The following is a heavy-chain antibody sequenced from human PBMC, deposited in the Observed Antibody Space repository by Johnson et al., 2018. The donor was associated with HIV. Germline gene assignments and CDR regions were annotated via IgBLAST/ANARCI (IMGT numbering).Heavy chain of an antibody. CDR2: IRYDGSNK. CDR1: GFTFSSYG. D-gene: IGHD5-24*01. CDR3: AKEVPGRLQQGGKAFDI. J-gene: IGHJ3*02. V-gene: IGHV3-30*02. Sequence: VQVVESGGGVVQPGRSLRLSCAASGFTFSSYGMHWVRQAPGKGLEWVAFIRYDGSNKYYADSVKGRFTISRDNSKNTLYLQMNSLRAEDTAVYYWAKEVPGRLQQGGKAFDIWGQGTMVTVSS.